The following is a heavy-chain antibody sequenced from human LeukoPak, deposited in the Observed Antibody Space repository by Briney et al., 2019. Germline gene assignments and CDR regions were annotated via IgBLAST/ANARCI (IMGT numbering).Heavy chain of an antibody. D-gene: IGHD1-26*01. CDR2: INSDGSIT. Sequence: PGGSLRLSCAASGFTFSSYWMHWVRQAPGKGLVWVSRINSDGSITTYADSVKGRFTLSRDNAKNTLYLQMNSLRAEDTAVYYCARGSGSFSGGFDYWGQGTLVTVSS. CDR1: GFTFSSYW. CDR3: ARGSGSFSGGFDY. V-gene: IGHV3-74*01. J-gene: IGHJ4*02.